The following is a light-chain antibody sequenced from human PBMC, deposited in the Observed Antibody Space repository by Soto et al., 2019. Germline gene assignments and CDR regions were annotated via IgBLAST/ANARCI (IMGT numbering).Light chain of an antibody. V-gene: IGKV1-39*01. J-gene: IGKJ1*01. CDR3: QQSYSSPPT. CDR1: QSISGF. CDR2: AAS. Sequence: DIQMTQFPSSLSASIGDRVTITCRASQSISGFLNWYRQKPGKAPNLLIYAASSLQSGVPSRFSGSRSGPDFNLTISSLKPEDFATYYCQQSYSSPPTFGQGTKVDI.